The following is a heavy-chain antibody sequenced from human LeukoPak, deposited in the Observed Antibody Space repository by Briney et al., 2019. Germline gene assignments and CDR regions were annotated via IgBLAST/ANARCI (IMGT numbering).Heavy chain of an antibody. J-gene: IGHJ4*02. D-gene: IGHD1-26*01. CDR2: ISYEGSNK. Sequence: GGSLRLSCAASGFTVSSNYMSWVRQAPGKGLEWVAVISYEGSNKFYADSVKGRFTISGDNSRNTLYLQMNSLRAEDTAVYYCASGPTTALIYWGQGTLVTVSS. CDR1: GFTVSSNY. CDR3: ASGPTTALIY. V-gene: IGHV3-30-3*01.